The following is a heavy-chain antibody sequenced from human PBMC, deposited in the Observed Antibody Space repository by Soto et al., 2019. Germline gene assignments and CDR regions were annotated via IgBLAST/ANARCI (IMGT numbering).Heavy chain of an antibody. Sequence: QVQLQESGPGLVKPSQTLSLTCTVSGGSISGGGYYWSWIRQHPGKGLEWIGYIYYSGSTYYNPSLKSRVTISVDTSKNQFSLKLSSVTAADTAVYYCARAAEGYCGGGTCWYFDLWGRGTLVTVSS. CDR1: GGSISGGGYY. CDR2: IYYSGST. V-gene: IGHV4-31*03. CDR3: ARAAEGYCGGGTCWYFDL. D-gene: IGHD2-15*01. J-gene: IGHJ2*01.